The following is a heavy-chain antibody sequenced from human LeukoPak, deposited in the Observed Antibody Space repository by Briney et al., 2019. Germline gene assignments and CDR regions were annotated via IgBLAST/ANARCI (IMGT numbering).Heavy chain of an antibody. V-gene: IGHV1-2*02. Sequence: ASVKVSCKASGYTFTGYYMHWVRQAPGQGLEWMGWINPNSGGTNYAQKFQGRVTMTRDTSISTAYMELSSLRSEDTAVYYCARMTITVTTPPIFDYWGQGTLVTVSS. D-gene: IGHD4-17*01. J-gene: IGHJ4*02. CDR3: ARMTITVTTPPIFDY. CDR1: GYTFTGYY. CDR2: INPNSGGT.